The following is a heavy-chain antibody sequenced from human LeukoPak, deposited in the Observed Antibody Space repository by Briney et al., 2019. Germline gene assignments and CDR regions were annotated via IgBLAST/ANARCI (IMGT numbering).Heavy chain of an antibody. CDR2: IYTSGST. V-gene: IGHV4-4*07. CDR1: GGSISSYY. Sequence: SETLPLTCTVSGGSISSYYWSWIRQPAGKGLEWIGRIYTSGSTNYNPSLKSRVTMSVDTSKNQFSLKLSSVTAADTAVYYCARDGGYCGGDCFVDVWGKGTTVTVSS. J-gene: IGHJ6*04. D-gene: IGHD2-21*02. CDR3: ARDGGYCGGDCFVDV.